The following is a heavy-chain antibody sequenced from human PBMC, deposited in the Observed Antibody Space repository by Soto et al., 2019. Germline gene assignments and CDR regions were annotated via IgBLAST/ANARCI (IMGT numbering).Heavy chain of an antibody. CDR1: GFSLSTSGVG. D-gene: IGHD2-15*01. J-gene: IGHJ3*02. Sequence: SGPTLVKPTQTLTLTCTFSGFSLSTSGVGVGWIRQPPGKALEWLALIYWDDDKRYSPSLKSRLTITKDTSKNQVVLTMTNMDPVDTATYYCAHKRLEYSSRNDAFDIWGQGTMVTVSS. CDR3: AHKRLEYSSRNDAFDI. CDR2: IYWDDDK. V-gene: IGHV2-5*02.